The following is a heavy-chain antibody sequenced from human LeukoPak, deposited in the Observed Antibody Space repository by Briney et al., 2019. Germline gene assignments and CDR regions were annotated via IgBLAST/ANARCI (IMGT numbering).Heavy chain of an antibody. CDR2: ISPSGDST. V-gene: IGHV3-23*01. Sequence: PGGSLRLSCAASGFTLSSHSMSRVRQPPGEGLEWVAAISPSGDSTTYRDSVKGQFTISRDNSRNRLYLQMNTLTVEDTAIYYSARRLLTGGVTDFFDFWGQGALVTVSS. CDR3: ARRLLTGGVTDFFDF. J-gene: IGHJ4*02. CDR1: GFTLSSHS. D-gene: IGHD2-21*02.